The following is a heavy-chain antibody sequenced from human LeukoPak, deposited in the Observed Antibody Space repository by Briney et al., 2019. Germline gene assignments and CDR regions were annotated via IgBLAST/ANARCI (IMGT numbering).Heavy chain of an antibody. CDR1: GGSISSHY. CDR3: AREEGYDSSGYYLGYFDY. D-gene: IGHD3-22*01. CDR2: IYYSGST. V-gene: IGHV4-59*11. Sequence: SETLSLTCTVSGGSISSHYWSWIRQPPGKGLEWIGYIYYSGSTNYNPPLKSRVTISVDTSKNQFSLKLSSVTAADTAVYYCAREEGYDSSGYYLGYFDYWGQGTLVTVSS. J-gene: IGHJ4*02.